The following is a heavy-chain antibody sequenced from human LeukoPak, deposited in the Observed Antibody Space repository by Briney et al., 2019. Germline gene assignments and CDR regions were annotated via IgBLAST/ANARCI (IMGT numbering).Heavy chain of an antibody. CDR2: MNPNSGNT. V-gene: IGHV1-8*01. Sequence: GASVKVSCKASGYTFTSYDINWVRQATGQGLEWMGWMNPNSGNTGYAQKFQGRVAMTRNTSISTAYMQLTSLRSQDTAVYYCARRLIGQWLVPNWGQGTLVTVSS. J-gene: IGHJ4*02. CDR3: ARRLIGQWLVPN. CDR1: GYTFTSYD. D-gene: IGHD6-19*01.